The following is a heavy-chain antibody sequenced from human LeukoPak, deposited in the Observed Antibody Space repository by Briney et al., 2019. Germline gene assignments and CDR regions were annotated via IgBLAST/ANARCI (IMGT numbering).Heavy chain of an antibody. Sequence: ASVKVSCKASGYTFNVYYIHWLRQAPGQGLEWMGWVNPNSGGTNYAQKFQGRVTMTRDTSISTAYMELSRLRSDDTAVYYCAREITDYYYYYMDVWGKGTTVTVSS. CDR3: AREITDYYYYYMDV. V-gene: IGHV1-2*02. CDR1: GYTFNVYY. J-gene: IGHJ6*03. D-gene: IGHD5-24*01. CDR2: VNPNSGGT.